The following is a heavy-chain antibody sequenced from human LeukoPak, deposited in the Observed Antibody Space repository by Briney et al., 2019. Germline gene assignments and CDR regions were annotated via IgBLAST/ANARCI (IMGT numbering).Heavy chain of an antibody. J-gene: IGHJ5*02. D-gene: IGHD3-16*01. CDR3: ARPLYNSWDRFDP. V-gene: IGHV4-39*01. Sequence: PSETLSLTCTVSGASISSSSRADYFFWGWIRQAPGKGLEWIGSIDYSGHTYCNPPLKTRATISVDTPKNQFSLSLRSVTAADTAVYYCARPLYNSWDRFDPWGQGTLITVS. CDR1: GASISSSSRADYFF. CDR2: IDYSGHT.